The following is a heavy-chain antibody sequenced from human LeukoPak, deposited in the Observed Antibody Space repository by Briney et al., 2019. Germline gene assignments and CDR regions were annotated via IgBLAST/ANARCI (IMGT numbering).Heavy chain of an antibody. J-gene: IGHJ1*01. CDR2: INRDGSSK. V-gene: IGHV3-74*01. Sequence: GGSLRLSCAASGFTFSNYWMHWFRHAPGKGLVWVSRINRDGSSKTYGDSVKGRFTISRDNAKNTLYLQMNSLRAEDTAVYYCARGESLEQSVVHWGQGTLVTVSS. CDR3: ARGESLEQSVVH. CDR1: GFTFSNYW. D-gene: IGHD1/OR15-1a*01.